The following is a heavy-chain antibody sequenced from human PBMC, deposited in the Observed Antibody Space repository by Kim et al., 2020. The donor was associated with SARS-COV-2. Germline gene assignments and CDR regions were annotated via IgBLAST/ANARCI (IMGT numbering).Heavy chain of an antibody. Sequence: GGSLRLSCAASGFTFSTYSMNWVRQAPGKGLEWVSAISTDSNYIFYPDSLVGRFTVSRDNARNSVFLQMNSPRVYDTAVYYCAILYRGVPNHYAFDICG. CDR2: ISTDSNYI. J-gene: IGHJ3*02. CDR3: AILYRGVPNHYAFDI. D-gene: IGHD3-16*02. V-gene: IGHV3-21*04. CDR1: GFTFSTYS.